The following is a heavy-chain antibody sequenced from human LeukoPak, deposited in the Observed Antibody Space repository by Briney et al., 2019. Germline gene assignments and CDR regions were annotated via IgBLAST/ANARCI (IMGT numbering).Heavy chain of an antibody. CDR1: SDSFSSSRFN. CDR2: IHYSGDT. J-gene: IGHJ2*01. Sequence: SETLSLTCTVSSDSFSSSRFNWAWIRQTPGKGLEWIGTIHYSGDTYHNPSLKSRVTLSRDTSKNQFSLRLTSVIAADTAVYYCARDTRFDSSGYRLVFWFFDLWGRGTLVTVSS. V-gene: IGHV4-39*07. CDR3: ARDTRFDSSGYRLVFWFFDL. D-gene: IGHD3-22*01.